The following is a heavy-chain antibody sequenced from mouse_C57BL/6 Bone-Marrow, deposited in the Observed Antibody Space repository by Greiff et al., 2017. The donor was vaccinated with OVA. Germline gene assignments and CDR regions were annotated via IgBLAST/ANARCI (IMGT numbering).Heavy chain of an antibody. D-gene: IGHD1-1*01. CDR3: ASYYGSSYYYFDY. CDR1: GYTFTSYW. J-gene: IGHJ2*01. V-gene: IGHV1-7*01. CDR2: INPSSGYT. Sequence: VQLQQSGAELAKPGASVKLSCKASGYTFTSYWMHWVKQRPGQGLEWIGYINPSSGYTKYNQKFKDKATLTADKSSSTAYMQLSSLTYEDSAVYYGASYYGSSYYYFDYWGQGTTLTVSS.